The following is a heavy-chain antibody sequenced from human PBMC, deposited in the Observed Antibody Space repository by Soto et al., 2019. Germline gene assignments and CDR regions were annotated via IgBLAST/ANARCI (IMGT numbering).Heavy chain of an antibody. CDR3: AKGSTAMTYFDY. D-gene: IGHD5-18*01. Sequence: HPGGSLRLSCSGSGFIFSSYGMHWVRQAPGKGLEWVAVISYDGSNKYYADSVKGRFTISRDNSKNTLYLQMNSLRAEDTAVYYCAKGSTAMTYFDYWGQGTLVTVSS. J-gene: IGHJ4*02. CDR2: ISYDGSNK. V-gene: IGHV3-30*18. CDR1: GFIFSSYG.